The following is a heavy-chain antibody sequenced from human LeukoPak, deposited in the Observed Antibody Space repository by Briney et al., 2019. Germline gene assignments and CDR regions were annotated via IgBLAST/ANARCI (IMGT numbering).Heavy chain of an antibody. Sequence: GGSLRLSCAASGFTFSSYAMSWVRQAPGKGLEWVSAISDSGDDTYYADSVEGRFTISRDNSKNALYLQMHSLRAEDTAVYYCAKTPYSSSWCYFDYWGQGTLVTVSS. CDR2: ISDSGDDT. CDR3: AKTPYSSSWCYFDY. D-gene: IGHD6-13*01. CDR1: GFTFSSYA. J-gene: IGHJ4*02. V-gene: IGHV3-23*01.